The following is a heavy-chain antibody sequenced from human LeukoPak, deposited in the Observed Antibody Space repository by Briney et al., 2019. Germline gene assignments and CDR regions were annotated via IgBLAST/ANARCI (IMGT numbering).Heavy chain of an antibody. Sequence: GGSLRLSCAASGFNFRSFGFHWVRQAPGKGLEWLAIVSFETSDKYYADSVKGRFTISGDESKNTLYLQMNSLRSDDTAIYYCARDPLRRGTSYLDNWGQGTLVTVAS. V-gene: IGHV3-30*03. CDR2: VSFETSDK. J-gene: IGHJ4*02. CDR1: GFNFRSFG. D-gene: IGHD1-26*01. CDR3: ARDPLRRGTSYLDN.